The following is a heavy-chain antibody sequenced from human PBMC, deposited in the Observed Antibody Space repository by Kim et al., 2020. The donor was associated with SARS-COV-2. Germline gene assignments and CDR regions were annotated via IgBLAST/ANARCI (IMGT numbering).Heavy chain of an antibody. Sequence: GGSLRLSCAASGFTFSSYGMHWVRQAPGKGLEWVAVIWYDGSNKYYADSVKGRFTISRDNSKNTLYLQMNSLRAEDTAVYYCAKEEWGVATGDYYYGMDVWGQGTTVTVSS. CDR2: IWYDGSNK. J-gene: IGHJ6*02. V-gene: IGHV3-33*06. D-gene: IGHD5-12*01. CDR1: GFTFSSYG. CDR3: AKEEWGVATGDYYYGMDV.